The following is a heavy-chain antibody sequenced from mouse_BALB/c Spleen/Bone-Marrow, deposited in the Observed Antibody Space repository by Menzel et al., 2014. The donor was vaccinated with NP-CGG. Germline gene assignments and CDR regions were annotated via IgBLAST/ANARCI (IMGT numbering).Heavy chain of an antibody. Sequence: EVMLVESGGGLVQPGGFLKLSCAASGFTFSSFVMSWVRQTPEKRLEWVASISSGGSMYYSDSVKGRFIISRDNARNILYLQMSSLRSEDTAMYYCARDYYGSSHFDYWGQGSTLTVSS. CDR1: GFTFSSFV. J-gene: IGHJ2*01. CDR3: ARDYYGSSHFDY. CDR2: ISSGGSM. D-gene: IGHD1-1*01. V-gene: IGHV5-6-5*01.